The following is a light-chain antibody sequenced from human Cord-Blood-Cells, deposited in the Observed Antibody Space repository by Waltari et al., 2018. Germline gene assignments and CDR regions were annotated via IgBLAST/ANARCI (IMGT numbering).Light chain of an antibody. Sequence: DIQLPHSPPSLSASVGHSPPLTCRASQGISNYLAWYQQKPGKVPKLLIYAASTLQSGVPSRFSGSGSGTDFTLTISSLQPEDVATYYCQKYNSAPWTFGQGTKVEIK. CDR3: QKYNSAPWT. CDR2: AAS. CDR1: QGISNY. V-gene: IGKV1-27*01. J-gene: IGKJ1*01.